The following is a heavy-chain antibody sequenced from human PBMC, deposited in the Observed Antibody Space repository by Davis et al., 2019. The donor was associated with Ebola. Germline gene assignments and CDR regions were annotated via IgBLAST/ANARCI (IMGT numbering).Heavy chain of an antibody. CDR2: ISPYNGNT. V-gene: IGHV1-2*02. CDR1: GYTFTGYY. Sequence: AASVKVSCKASGYTFTGYYMHWVRQAPGQGLEWMGWISPYNGNTNYAQKFQGRVTMTRDTSTSTVYMELSSLRSEDTAVYYCARTFCSGGSCYHLFDYWGQGTLVTVSS. CDR3: ARTFCSGGSCYHLFDY. J-gene: IGHJ4*02. D-gene: IGHD2-15*01.